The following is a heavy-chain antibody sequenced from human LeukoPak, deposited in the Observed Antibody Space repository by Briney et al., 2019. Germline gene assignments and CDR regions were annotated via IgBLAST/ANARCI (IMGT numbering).Heavy chain of an antibody. D-gene: IGHD3-22*01. CDR1: GGSVSSGSYY. V-gene: IGHV4-61*01. CDR2: IYYSGST. Sequence: PSETLSLTCTVSGGSVSSGSYYWNWIRQPPGKGLEWIGYIYYSGSTNYNSSLKSRVTISVDTSKNQFSLKLSSVTAADTAVYYCARDKGYYESSGYLKAFDIWDQGTMVTVSS. J-gene: IGHJ3*02. CDR3: ARDKGYYESSGYLKAFDI.